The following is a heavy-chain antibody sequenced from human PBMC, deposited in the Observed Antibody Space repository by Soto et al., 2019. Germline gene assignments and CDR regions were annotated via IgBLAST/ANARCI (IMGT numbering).Heavy chain of an antibody. Sequence: TWGSLRLSCAASGFTFVSFTINFFRHSPVKWLEWVSTISSNSAYIYYTDALRGRFTISRDNAKNSLHLQMNSLRAEDTAVYYCTRDASRDSSARGWFDPWGPGTLVTVSS. CDR3: TRDASRDSSARGWFDP. CDR1: GFTFVSFT. D-gene: IGHD6-13*01. V-gene: IGHV3-21*01. CDR2: ISSNSAYI. J-gene: IGHJ5*02.